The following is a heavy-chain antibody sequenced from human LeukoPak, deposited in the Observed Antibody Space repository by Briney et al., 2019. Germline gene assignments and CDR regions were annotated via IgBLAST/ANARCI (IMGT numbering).Heavy chain of an antibody. CDR3: ARTVAGTHYYYYYMDV. V-gene: IGHV4-4*07. Sequence: SETLSLTCTVSGGSISSYYWSWIRQPAGKGLEWIGHIYTSGSTDYNPSLKSRVTISLDTSKNQFSLRLRSVTAADTAVYYCARTVAGTHYYYYYMDVWGKGTTVTISS. D-gene: IGHD6-19*01. CDR1: GGSISSYY. J-gene: IGHJ6*03. CDR2: IYTSGST.